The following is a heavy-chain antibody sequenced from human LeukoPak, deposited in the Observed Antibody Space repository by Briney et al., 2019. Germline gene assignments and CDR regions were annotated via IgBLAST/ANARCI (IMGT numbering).Heavy chain of an antibody. V-gene: IGHV4-38-2*02. CDR3: ARDLRSGSYLNWFDP. CDR2: IYHSGST. Sequence: SETLSLTCAVTGYSISYGYYWGWIRPPPGKGLEWIGIIYHSGSTYYNPSLKSRVTISVDTSKNQFSLNLGSVTAADTAVYYCARDLRSGSYLNWFDPWAREPWSPSPQ. D-gene: IGHD3-10*01. J-gene: IGHJ5*02. CDR1: GYSISYGYY.